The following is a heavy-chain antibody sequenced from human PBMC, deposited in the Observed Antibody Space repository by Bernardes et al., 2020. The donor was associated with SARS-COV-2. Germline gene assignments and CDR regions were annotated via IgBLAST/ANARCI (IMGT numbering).Heavy chain of an antibody. CDR3: ATGAVAGTGF. D-gene: IGHD6-19*01. Sequence: ETLSLTCTVSGGSINRHYWSWIRQPPGKGLEWIGNIYYSGSTNYNPSLKSRVTISVDTSKNQFSLKLSSVTAADTAVYYCATGAVAGTGFWGHGNLVTVSS. CDR1: GGSINRHY. V-gene: IGHV4-59*11. CDR2: IYYSGST. J-gene: IGHJ4*01.